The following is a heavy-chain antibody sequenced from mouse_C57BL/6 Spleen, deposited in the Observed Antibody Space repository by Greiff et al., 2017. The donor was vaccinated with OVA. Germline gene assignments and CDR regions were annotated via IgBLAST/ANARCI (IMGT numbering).Heavy chain of an antibody. V-gene: IGHV3-1*01. CDR2: ISYSGST. CDR3: ARGEYYYGFAY. D-gene: IGHD1-1*01. CDR1: GYSITSGYD. Sequence: DVKLQESGPGMVKPSQSLSLTCTVTGYSITSGYDWHWIRHFPGNKLEWMGYISYSGSTNYNPSLKSRISITHDTSKNHFFLKLNSVTTEDTATYYCARGEYYYGFAYWGQGTLVTVSA. J-gene: IGHJ3*01.